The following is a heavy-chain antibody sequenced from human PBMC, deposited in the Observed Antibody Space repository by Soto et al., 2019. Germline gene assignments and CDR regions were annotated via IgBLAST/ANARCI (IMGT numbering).Heavy chain of an antibody. D-gene: IGHD2-21*02. Sequence: SETLSLTCTVSGGSISSSSYFWSWIRQPPGKGLEWIGYIYNSGSTSYNPSLKSRVTILVDTPKNQFSLELSSVTAADTAIYYCARTCSGDCHSLDWFDPWGQGALVTVSS. CDR2: IYNSGST. CDR1: GGSISSSSYF. J-gene: IGHJ5*02. V-gene: IGHV4-61*01. CDR3: ARTCSGDCHSLDWFDP.